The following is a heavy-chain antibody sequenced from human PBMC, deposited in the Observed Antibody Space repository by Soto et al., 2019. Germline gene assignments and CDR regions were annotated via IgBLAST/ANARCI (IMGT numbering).Heavy chain of an antibody. CDR3: ARAPMVRGVIGIIPYYYGMDV. V-gene: IGHV3-33*01. CDR2: IWYDGSNK. J-gene: IGHJ6*02. CDR1: GFTFSSYG. Sequence: SLRLSCAASGFTFSSYGMHWVRQAPGKGLEWVAVIWYDGSNKYYADSVKGRFTISRDNSKNTLYLQMNSLRAEDTAVYYCARAPMVRGVIGIIPYYYGMDVWGQGTTVTVSS. D-gene: IGHD3-10*01.